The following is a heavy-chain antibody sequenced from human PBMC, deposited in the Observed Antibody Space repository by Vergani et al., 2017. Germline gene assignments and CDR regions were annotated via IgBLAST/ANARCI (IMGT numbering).Heavy chain of an antibody. Sequence: EVQLVESGGGLVKPGGSLRLSCAASGFTFSNAWMSWVRQAPGKGLEWVGRIKSKTDGGTTDYAAPVKGRFTISRDDSKNTLYLQMNSLKTEDTAVYYCTTDQGLDDMVRGVIGEWRVHWGQGTLVTVSS. J-gene: IGHJ4*02. D-gene: IGHD3-10*01. V-gene: IGHV3-15*01. CDR3: TTDQGLDDMVRGVIGEWRVH. CDR1: GFTFSNAW. CDR2: IKSKTDGGTT.